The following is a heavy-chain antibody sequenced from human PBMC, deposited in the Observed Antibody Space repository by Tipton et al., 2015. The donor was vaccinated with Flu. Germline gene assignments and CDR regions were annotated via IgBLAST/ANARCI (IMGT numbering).Heavy chain of an antibody. D-gene: IGHD5-24*01. CDR3: ARDGAGYNGAFDM. V-gene: IGHV1-18*01. Sequence: QVQLVQSGVELKKPGASVKVSCKPSGYTFTTYGISWARQAPGQGLEWMGWISAYDNGTRYPQKFQGRVTMTRDTSISTVYMELSRLSSDDTAVYYCARDGAGYNGAFDMWGQGTMVTVSS. CDR1: GYTFTTYG. J-gene: IGHJ3*02. CDR2: ISAYDNGT.